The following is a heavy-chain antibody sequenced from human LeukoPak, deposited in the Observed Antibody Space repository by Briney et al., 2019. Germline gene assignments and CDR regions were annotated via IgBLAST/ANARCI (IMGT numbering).Heavy chain of an antibody. V-gene: IGHV3-13*01. CDR1: GLTFSSYD. CDR2: IGTAGDT. D-gene: IGHD6-13*01. CDR3: ARVPGIAAAGIGYYYYGMDV. Sequence: GGSLRLSCAASGLTFSSYDMHWVRQATGKGLEGVSAIGTAGDTYYPGSVKGRFTISRENAKNSLYLQMNSLRAGDTAVYYCARVPGIAAAGIGYYYYGMDVWGQGTTVTVSS. J-gene: IGHJ6*02.